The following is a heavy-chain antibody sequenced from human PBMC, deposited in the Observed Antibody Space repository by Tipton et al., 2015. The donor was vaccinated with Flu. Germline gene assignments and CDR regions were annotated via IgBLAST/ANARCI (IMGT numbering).Heavy chain of an antibody. CDR1: GYSISSGYY. D-gene: IGHD3-10*01. V-gene: IGHV4-38-2*01. J-gene: IGHJ5*02. CDR2: IYHSGTT. Sequence: TLSLTCAVSGYSISSGYYWGWIRQPPGKGLEWIGSIYHSGTTYYNPSLKSRVTISVDTSKNQFSLKLSSVTAADTAVYYCASEGHSGASSFFDPCGQGTLVTVSS. CDR3: ASEGHSGASSFFDP.